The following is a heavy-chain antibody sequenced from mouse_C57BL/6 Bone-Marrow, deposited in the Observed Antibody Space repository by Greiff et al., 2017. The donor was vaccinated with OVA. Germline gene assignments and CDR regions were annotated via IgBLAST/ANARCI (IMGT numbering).Heavy chain of an antibody. J-gene: IGHJ4*01. Sequence: VQLQQSGAELVKPGASVKLSCKASGYTFTSYWMQWVKQRPGQGLEWIGEIDPSDSYTNYNQKFKGKATLTVDTSSSTAYMQLSSLTSEDSAVYYCARREYPVMDYWGQGTSVTVSS. CDR3: ARREYPVMDY. CDR2: IDPSDSYT. V-gene: IGHV1-50*01. CDR1: GYTFTSYW. D-gene: IGHD5-1*01.